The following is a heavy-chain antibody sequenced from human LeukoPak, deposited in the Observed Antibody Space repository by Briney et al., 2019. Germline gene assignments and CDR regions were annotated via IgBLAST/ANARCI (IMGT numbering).Heavy chain of an antibody. V-gene: IGHV3-20*04. CDR2: INWNGGST. Sequence: GGSLRLSCAASGFTFDDYGMSWVRQAPGKGPEWVSAINWNGGSTGYADPVKGRFTISRDNAKNSLYLQMNSLRAEDTALYYCARRRVTVVRGVDITSYYFDYWGQGTLVTVSS. J-gene: IGHJ4*02. CDR1: GFTFDDYG. CDR3: ARRRVTVVRGVDITSYYFDY. D-gene: IGHD3-10*01.